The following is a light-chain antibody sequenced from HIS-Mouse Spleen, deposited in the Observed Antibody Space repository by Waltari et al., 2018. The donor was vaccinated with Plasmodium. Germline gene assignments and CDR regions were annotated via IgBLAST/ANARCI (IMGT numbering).Light chain of an antibody. CDR1: QGISSY. CDR3: LQYYSYPLT. CDR2: AAS. J-gene: IGKJ4*01. V-gene: IGKV1-8*01. Sequence: AIRMTQSPSSFSASTGDRVTITCRASQGISSYLAWYQQKPWKTPKLLIYAASTLQSGVPSRFSGSGSGTDFTLTISCLQSEDFATYYCLQYYSYPLTFGGGTKVEIK.